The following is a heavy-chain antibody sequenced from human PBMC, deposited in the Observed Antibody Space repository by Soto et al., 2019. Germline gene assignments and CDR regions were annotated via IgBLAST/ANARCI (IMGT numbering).Heavy chain of an antibody. J-gene: IGHJ3*02. Sequence: PSQTLSLTCAISGDSVSSSSAAWNWIRQSPSRGLEWLGRTYYRSKWYNDYAVSVKSRITINPDTSKNQFSLHLNSVTPEDTAVYYCARRRHFDRLVNDAFDIWAKGQWSPSPQ. V-gene: IGHV6-1*01. CDR2: TYYRSKWYN. CDR3: ARRRHFDRLVNDAFDI. CDR1: GDSVSSSSAA. D-gene: IGHD3-9*01.